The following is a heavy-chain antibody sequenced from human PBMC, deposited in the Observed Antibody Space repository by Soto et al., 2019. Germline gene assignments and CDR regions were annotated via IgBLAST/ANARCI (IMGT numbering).Heavy chain of an antibody. J-gene: IGHJ6*03. V-gene: IGHV4-39*01. CDR2: IYYSGST. Sequence: QLQLQESGPGLVKPSETLSLTCTVSGGSISSSSYYWGWIRQPPGKGLEWIGSIYYSGSTYYNPSLKSRVTISVDTSKNQFSLKLGSVTAADTAVYYCARTPPYYYYYMDVWGKGTTVTVSS. CDR1: GGSISSSSYY. CDR3: ARTPPYYYYYMDV.